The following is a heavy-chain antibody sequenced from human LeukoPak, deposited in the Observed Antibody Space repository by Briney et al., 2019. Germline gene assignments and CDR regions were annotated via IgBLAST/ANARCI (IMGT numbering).Heavy chain of an antibody. J-gene: IGHJ3*02. Sequence: TSETLSLTCAVYGGSFSGYYWSWIRQPPGKGLECIGYIYYSGSTDYNPSLKSRVTISVDTSKNQFSLKLSSVTAADTAVYYCARDSYDSRGVHAFDIWGQGTMVTVSS. CDR1: GGSFSGYY. V-gene: IGHV4-59*01. CDR2: IYYSGST. D-gene: IGHD3-22*01. CDR3: ARDSYDSRGVHAFDI.